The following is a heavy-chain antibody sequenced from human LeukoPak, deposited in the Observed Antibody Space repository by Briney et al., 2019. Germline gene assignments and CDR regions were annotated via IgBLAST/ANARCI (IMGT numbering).Heavy chain of an antibody. CDR1: GGSFSGYY. CDR2: INHSGST. CDR3: VRGGGSWYGTHFDY. J-gene: IGHJ4*02. V-gene: IGHV4-34*01. Sequence: SETLSLTCAVYGGSFSGYYWSWIRQPPGKGLEWIGEINHSGSTNYNPSLKSRVTISVDTSKNQFSLKLSSVTAADTAVYYCVRGGGSWYGTHFDYWGQGTLVTVSS. D-gene: IGHD6-13*01.